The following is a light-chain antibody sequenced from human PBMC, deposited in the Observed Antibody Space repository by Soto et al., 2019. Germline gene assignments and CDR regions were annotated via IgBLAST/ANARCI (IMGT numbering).Light chain of an antibody. CDR3: QQYGTLPPWT. CDR1: QTVTNNY. Sequence: EIVVTQFPGTLSLSPGERATLSCRASQTVTNNYFAWYHQKPAQPPRLLIYGASSRATGIPDRFSGSGSGTYFTLNISRLEPEDFAVYYCQQYGTLPPWTFGQGTKVEIK. CDR2: GAS. V-gene: IGKV3-20*01. J-gene: IGKJ1*01.